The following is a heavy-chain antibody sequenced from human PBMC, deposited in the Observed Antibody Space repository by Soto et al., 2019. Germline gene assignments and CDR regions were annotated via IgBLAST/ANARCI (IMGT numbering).Heavy chain of an antibody. Sequence: GSLRLSCAASGFTFSSYSMNWVRQAPGKGLEWVSYISSSSSTIYYADSVKGRFTISGDNAKNSLYLQMNSLRAEDTAVYYCARGVVVVPAAYSDYWGQGTLVTVSS. D-gene: IGHD2-2*01. CDR2: ISSSSSTI. CDR1: GFTFSSYS. CDR3: ARGVVVVPAAYSDY. J-gene: IGHJ4*02. V-gene: IGHV3-48*01.